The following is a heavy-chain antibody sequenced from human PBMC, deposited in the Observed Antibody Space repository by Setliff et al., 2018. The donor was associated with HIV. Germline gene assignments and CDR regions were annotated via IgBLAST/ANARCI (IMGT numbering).Heavy chain of an antibody. CDR1: GGSISSYY. CDR3: ARHSPSDY. V-gene: IGHV4-4*09. CDR2: IDTSGST. J-gene: IGHJ4*02. Sequence: SETLSLTCTVSGGSISSYYWNWVRQPPGKGLKWIGYIDTSGSTNYNPSLKSRVTISVDTSKNQFSLKLSSVTAADTAVYYCARHSPSDYWGQGTLVTVSS.